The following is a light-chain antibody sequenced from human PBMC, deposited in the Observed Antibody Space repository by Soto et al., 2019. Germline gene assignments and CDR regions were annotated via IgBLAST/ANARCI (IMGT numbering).Light chain of an antibody. CDR3: SSFAVSNSFV. CDR2: EVN. J-gene: IGLJ1*01. CDR1: SNDVGGYNY. Sequence: QSALTQPPSASGSPGQSVTISCTGTSNDVGGYNYVSWYQQHPGKAPKLMIYEVNKRPSGVPDRFSGSKSGNTASLTVSGLHADDQADYYCSSFAVSNSFVFGTGTKVTVL. V-gene: IGLV2-8*01.